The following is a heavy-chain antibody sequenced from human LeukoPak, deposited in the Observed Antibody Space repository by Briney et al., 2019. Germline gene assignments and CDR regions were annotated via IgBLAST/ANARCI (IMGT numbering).Heavy chain of an antibody. Sequence: GGSLRLSCAASGFTFSDYYMNWIRQAPGKGLEWVSYISSSSSHTKYADSVKGRFTISRDNAKNTLYLQMNSLRAEDTAVYYCARDWASVATPDYFDYWGQGTLVTVSS. D-gene: IGHD4-23*01. CDR2: ISSSSSHT. J-gene: IGHJ4*02. CDR3: ARDWASVATPDYFDY. V-gene: IGHV3-11*06. CDR1: GFTFSDYY.